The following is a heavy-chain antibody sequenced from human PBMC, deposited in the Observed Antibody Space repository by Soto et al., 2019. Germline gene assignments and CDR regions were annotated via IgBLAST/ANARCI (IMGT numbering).Heavy chain of an antibody. CDR3: ARVPDY. CDR1: GVSISSYY. D-gene: IGHD2-2*01. CDR2: MYYSGST. J-gene: IGHJ4*02. V-gene: IGHV4-59*12. Sequence: SETLSLTCTVSGVSISSYYWSWIRQPPGKGLEWIGYMYYSGSTYYNPSLKSRVTISIDRSKNQFSLKLSSVTAADTAVYYCARVPDYWGQGILVTVSS.